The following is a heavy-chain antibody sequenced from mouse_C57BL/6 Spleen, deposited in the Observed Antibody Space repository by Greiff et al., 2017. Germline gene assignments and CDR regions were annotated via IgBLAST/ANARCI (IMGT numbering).Heavy chain of an antibody. D-gene: IGHD2-2*01. CDR2: IYPGDGDT. J-gene: IGHJ2*01. V-gene: IGHV1-80*01. CDR1: GYAFSSYW. Sequence: VKLVESGAELVKPGASVKISCKASGYAFSSYWMNWVKQRPGTGLEWIGQIYPGDGDTNSNVKFKGKATRTADKSSSTAYMQLSSLTSEDSAVYFCARGVNFDYWGQGTTLTVSS. CDR3: ARGVNFDY.